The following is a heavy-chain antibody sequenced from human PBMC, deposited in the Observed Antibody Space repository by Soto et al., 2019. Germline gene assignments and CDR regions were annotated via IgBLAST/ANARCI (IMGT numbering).Heavy chain of an antibody. Sequence: QVQLVQSGAEVKKPGRSLRLSCAASGFTFSSYGMHWVRQAPGKGLEWVAVISYDGSNKYYADSVKGRFTISRDNSKNTLYLQMNSLRAEDTAVYYCAKDQRIVVVPAANMYAFDIWGQGTMVTVSS. CDR2: ISYDGSNK. D-gene: IGHD2-2*01. CDR3: AKDQRIVVVPAANMYAFDI. V-gene: IGHV3-30*18. CDR1: GFTFSSYG. J-gene: IGHJ3*02.